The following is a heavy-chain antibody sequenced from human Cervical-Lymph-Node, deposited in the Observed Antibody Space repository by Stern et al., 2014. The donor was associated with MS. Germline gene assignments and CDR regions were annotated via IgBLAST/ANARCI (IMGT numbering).Heavy chain of an antibody. D-gene: IGHD4-17*01. Sequence: QVQLVESGPGLVKPSETLSLTCTVSGGSVSSGSYYWSWIRQSPGKGLEWIGYIYYSGSTNYNSSLKSRVTISADTSKNQFSLKLSSVTAADTAVYYCARDRLRDAFDIWGQGTMVTVSS. CDR3: ARDRLRDAFDI. J-gene: IGHJ3*02. CDR1: GGSVSSGSYY. V-gene: IGHV4-61*01. CDR2: IYYSGST.